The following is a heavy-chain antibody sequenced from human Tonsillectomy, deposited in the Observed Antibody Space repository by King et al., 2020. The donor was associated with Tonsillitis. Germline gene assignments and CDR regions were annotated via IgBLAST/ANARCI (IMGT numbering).Heavy chain of an antibody. V-gene: IGHV4-39*01. CDR1: AGSITSTNYY. J-gene: IGHJ1*01. CDR2: VYYNGNT. Sequence: QLQESGPGLVKPSETLSLTCTVSAGSITSTNYYWGWVRQPPGKGLEWIGSVYYNGNTYYNPSFKSRVTISVDTSKQQFSLKLSSVTAADTAIYHCASLLVRYFDWLGRAEYIHHWGHGTLVTVSS. D-gene: IGHD3-9*01. CDR3: ASLLVRYFDWLGRAEYIHH.